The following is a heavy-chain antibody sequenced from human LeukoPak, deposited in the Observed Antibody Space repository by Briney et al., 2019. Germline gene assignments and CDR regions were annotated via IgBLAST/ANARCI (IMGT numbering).Heavy chain of an antibody. Sequence: GGSLRLSCAASGLTFSTYWMSWVRQAPGKGLEWVANIKQDGSEKDYVDSVEGRFTISRDNAKNSLYLQINSLRVEDTAVYYCARGYFSSSGRGMDVWGRGTTVTVSS. CDR2: IKQDGSEK. CDR3: ARGYFSSSGRGMDV. D-gene: IGHD6-13*01. CDR1: GLTFSTYW. V-gene: IGHV3-7*01. J-gene: IGHJ6*02.